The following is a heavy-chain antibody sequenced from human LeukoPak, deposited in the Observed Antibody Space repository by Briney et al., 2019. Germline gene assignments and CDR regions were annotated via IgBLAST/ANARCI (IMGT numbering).Heavy chain of an antibody. CDR1: GDTFSNYA. Sequence: SVKVSCKSSGDTFSNYAITWVRQAPGQSLEWMGGIIPIFRTAHYAQKFQGRVTITKDETTSTAYMELSNLRSEDTAVYHCARGTITYSGNSPWFDPWGQGTLVTVSS. V-gene: IGHV1-69*05. CDR3: ARGTITYSGNSPWFDP. D-gene: IGHD1-26*01. J-gene: IGHJ5*02. CDR2: IIPIFRTA.